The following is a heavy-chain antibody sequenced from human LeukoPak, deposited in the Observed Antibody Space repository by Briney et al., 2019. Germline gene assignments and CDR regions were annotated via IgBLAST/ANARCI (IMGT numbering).Heavy chain of an antibody. Sequence: GGSLRLPCAAAGFTFSSYGMHWVRQAPGKGLEWVSDISYDGSNTYYADSVKGRFTISRDNSKNTLYLQMNSLRVEDAAVYYLAKELVDWGQGTLVTVSS. CDR1: GFTFSSYG. CDR2: ISYDGSNT. V-gene: IGHV3-30*18. CDR3: AKELVD. J-gene: IGHJ4*02. D-gene: IGHD6-6*01.